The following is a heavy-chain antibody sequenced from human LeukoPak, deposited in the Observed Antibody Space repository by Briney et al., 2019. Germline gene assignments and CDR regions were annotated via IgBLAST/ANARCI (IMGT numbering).Heavy chain of an antibody. D-gene: IGHD2-2*01. CDR3: ARGIGYCSSTSCSNWFDP. J-gene: IGHJ5*02. V-gene: IGHV3-23*01. Sequence: GGSLRLSCAASGFTFSSYAMSWVRQAPGKGLEWVSAISGSGGSTYYADSVKGRFTISRDNSKNTLYLQMNSLRAEDTAVYYCARGIGYCSSTSCSNWFDPWGQGTLVTVSS. CDR1: GFTFSSYA. CDR2: ISGSGGST.